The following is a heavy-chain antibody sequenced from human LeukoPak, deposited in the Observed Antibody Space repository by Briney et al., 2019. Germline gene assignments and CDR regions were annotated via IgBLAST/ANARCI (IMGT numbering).Heavy chain of an antibody. V-gene: IGHV3-33*01. D-gene: IGHD2/OR15-2a*01. Sequence: GGSLRLSCAASGFTFSIYGMHWVRQAPGKGLEWVAVIWYDESKEYYADSVKGRFSISRDNPKNTLYLQMSSLRAEDTAVYYCARNMGIWGQGTMVTVFS. CDR3: ARNMGI. J-gene: IGHJ3*02. CDR1: GFTFSIYG. CDR2: IWYDESKE.